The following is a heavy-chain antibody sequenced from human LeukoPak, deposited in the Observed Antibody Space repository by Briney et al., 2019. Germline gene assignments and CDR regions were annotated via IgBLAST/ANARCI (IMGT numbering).Heavy chain of an antibody. D-gene: IGHD5-24*01. CDR2: ISTSGRYI. CDR1: GFTFSSYW. Sequence: PGGSLRLSCAASGFTFSSYWMHWVRQAPGKGLQWVSSISTSGRYIYYADSLKGRFTISRDNGKNSLYLQMNSLSAEDTALYYCARRIDGYNTNYFDYWGQGTLVTVSS. V-gene: IGHV3-21*01. J-gene: IGHJ4*02. CDR3: ARRIDGYNTNYFDY.